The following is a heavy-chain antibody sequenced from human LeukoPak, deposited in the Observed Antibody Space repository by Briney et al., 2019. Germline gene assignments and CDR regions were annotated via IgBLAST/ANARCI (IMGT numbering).Heavy chain of an antibody. CDR3: ARGPRRFGEPDWYFDL. D-gene: IGHD3-10*01. J-gene: IGHJ2*01. Sequence: GGSLRLSCAVSGFTFSSYWMSWVRQAPGRRLEWVANIKEDGSEKYYVDSVKGRFTISRDNAKNSLYLQMNSLRAEDTAVYYCARGPRRFGEPDWYFDLWGRGTLVTVSS. CDR1: GFTFSSYW. CDR2: IKEDGSEK. V-gene: IGHV3-7*03.